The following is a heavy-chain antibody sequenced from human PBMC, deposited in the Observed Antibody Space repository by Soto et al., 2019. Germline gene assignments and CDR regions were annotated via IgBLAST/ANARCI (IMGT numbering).Heavy chain of an antibody. CDR3: AKAVGLNYYYYYYMDV. Sequence: GGSLRLSCAASGFTFSSYAMSWVRQAPGKGLEWVSAISGSGGSTYYADSVKGRFTISRDNSKNTLYLQMNSLRAEDTAVYYCAKAVGLNYYYYYYMDVWGKGTTVTVSS. CDR1: GFTFSSYA. V-gene: IGHV3-23*01. CDR2: ISGSGGST. J-gene: IGHJ6*03. D-gene: IGHD1-26*01.